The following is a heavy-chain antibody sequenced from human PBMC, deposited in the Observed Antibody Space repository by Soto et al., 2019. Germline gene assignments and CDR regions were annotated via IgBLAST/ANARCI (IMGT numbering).Heavy chain of an antibody. Sequence: QVQLVESGGGLVKPGGTLRLSCAASGFGFSDYNMYWIRQAPGKGLEWVSHISNSGTTKYYADSLKGRFTISRDNAKNSLYLQMNSLRAEDTAMYYCARDGGDIAAGGNFDYWGQGTLVTVSS. CDR1: GFGFSDYN. D-gene: IGHD6-13*01. CDR2: ISNSGTTK. V-gene: IGHV3-11*01. J-gene: IGHJ4*02. CDR3: ARDGGDIAAGGNFDY.